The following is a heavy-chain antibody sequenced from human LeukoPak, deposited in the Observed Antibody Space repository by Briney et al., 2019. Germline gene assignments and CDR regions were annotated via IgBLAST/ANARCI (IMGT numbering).Heavy chain of an antibody. J-gene: IGHJ4*02. Sequence: GGSLRLSCAASGFTFISFGVHWVRQAPGKGLEWVALISYDGSNKYYADSVKGRFTISRDNSKNTLYLQMNSLRAEDAAVYYCAKDWDPGYYDSSGSYPDYWGQGTLVTVSS. CDR3: AKDWDPGYYDSSGSYPDY. CDR2: ISYDGSNK. D-gene: IGHD3-22*01. CDR1: GFTFISFG. V-gene: IGHV3-30*18.